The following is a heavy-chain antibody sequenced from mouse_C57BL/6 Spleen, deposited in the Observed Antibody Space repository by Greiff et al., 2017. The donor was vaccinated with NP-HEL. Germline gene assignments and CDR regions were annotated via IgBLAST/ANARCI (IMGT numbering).Heavy chain of an antibody. J-gene: IGHJ4*01. Sequence: QVQLQQPGAELVKPGASVKMSCKASGYTFTSYWITWVKQRPGQGLEWIGDIYPGSGSTNYNEKFKSKATLTVDTSSSTAYMQLSSLTAEDSAVYDCAREGVYEYGGRGDAMDYWGQGTSVTVSA. CDR2: IYPGSGST. CDR1: GYTFTSYW. V-gene: IGHV1-55*01. CDR3: AREGVYEYGGRGDAMDY. D-gene: IGHD2-4*01.